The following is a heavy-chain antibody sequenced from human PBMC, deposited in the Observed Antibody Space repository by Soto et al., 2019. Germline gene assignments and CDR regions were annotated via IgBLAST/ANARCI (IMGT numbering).Heavy chain of an antibody. V-gene: IGHV4-31*03. CDR1: GGSISSGGYY. D-gene: IGHD3-3*01. J-gene: IGHJ4*02. CDR3: AGGRGYPPDFFDY. CDR2: IYYSGST. Sequence: QVQLQESGPGLVKPSQTLSLTCTVSGGSISSGGYYWSWIRQHPGKGLEWIGYIYYSGSTYYNPSLKGRVTISIDTSKNPVSLKVSSVTAAETAVYFWAGGRGYPPDFFDYWGQGTLVTVSS.